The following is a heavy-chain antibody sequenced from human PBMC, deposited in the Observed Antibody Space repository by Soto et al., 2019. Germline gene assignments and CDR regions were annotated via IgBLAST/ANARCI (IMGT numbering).Heavy chain of an antibody. D-gene: IGHD6-6*01. CDR3: AREGAAPSWFDP. Sequence: PSETLSLTCTVSGGSFTSNYWTWIRRTAGKGFEWIARFYTSGSTDYNPSLKGRLSMSLHPSKNQLSLILGSVTAADTAVYYCAREGAAPSWFDPWGQGTLVTVSS. V-gene: IGHV4-4*07. CDR2: FYTSGST. CDR1: GGSFTSNY. J-gene: IGHJ5*02.